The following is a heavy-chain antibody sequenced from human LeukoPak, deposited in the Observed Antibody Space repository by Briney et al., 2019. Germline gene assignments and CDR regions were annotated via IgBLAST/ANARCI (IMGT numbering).Heavy chain of an antibody. D-gene: IGHD2/OR15-2a*01. Sequence: SXXAXGXTFTXXAMHWXXXXXXXXXXXXARISYDGSDKYYADSVKGRFTISRDDPKNTVFLQMNSLRLEDTATYYCTRPHTGTHGTFHFWGQGTVVTVSS. J-gene: IGHJ3*01. CDR2: ISYDGSDK. CDR1: GXTFTXXA. V-gene: IGHV3-30-3*01. CDR3: TRPHTGTHGTFHF.